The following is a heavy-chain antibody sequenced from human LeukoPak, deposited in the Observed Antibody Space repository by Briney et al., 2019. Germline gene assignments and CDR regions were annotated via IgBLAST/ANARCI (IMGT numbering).Heavy chain of an antibody. CDR1: GFTFDDYT. V-gene: IGHV3-43*01. D-gene: IGHD3-22*01. CDR3: AKDIGDSIGYNYFDS. CDR2: ISWHGSTT. J-gene: IGHJ4*02. Sequence: PGGSLRLYCAASGFTFDDYTMHWVRRAPAKGLEWVSVISWHGSTTKYADSVRGRFTISRDNRKNSLSLQMNSLRPEDTALYYCAKDIGDSIGYNYFDSWGQGTLVTVSS.